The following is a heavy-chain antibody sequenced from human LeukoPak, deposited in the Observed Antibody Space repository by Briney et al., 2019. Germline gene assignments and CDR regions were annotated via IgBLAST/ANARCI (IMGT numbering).Heavy chain of an antibody. J-gene: IGHJ6*04. CDR1: GGSFSGYY. CDR3: ARATAVFSFNV. D-gene: IGHD6-19*01. Sequence: SETLSLTCAVSGGSFSGYYWSWIRQPPGKGLEWIGYIYYSGSTNYNPSLKSRVTISVDTSKNQFSLKLSSVTAADTAVYYCARATAVFSFNVWGKGTTVTVSS. V-gene: IGHV4-59*01. CDR2: IYYSGST.